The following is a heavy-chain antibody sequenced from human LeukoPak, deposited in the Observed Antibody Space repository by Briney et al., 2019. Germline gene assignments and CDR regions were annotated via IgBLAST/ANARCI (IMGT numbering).Heavy chain of an antibody. V-gene: IGHV4-4*07. J-gene: IGHJ6*03. CDR2: IYTSGST. CDR1: GGSISSYY. Sequence: SETLSLTCTVSGGSISSYYWSWIRQPAGKGLEWIGRIYTSGSTNYNPSLKSRVTMSVDTSKNQFSLKLSSVTAADTAVYYCARDEVVPAAGLWYYYYMDVWGKRTTVTVSS. CDR3: ARDEVVPAAGLWYYYYMDV. D-gene: IGHD2-2*01.